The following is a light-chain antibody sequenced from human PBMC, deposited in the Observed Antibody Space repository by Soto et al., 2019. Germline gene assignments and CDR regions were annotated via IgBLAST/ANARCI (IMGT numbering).Light chain of an antibody. CDR2: EVS. J-gene: IGLJ2*01. CDR3: ATWDDSLNVV. V-gene: IGLV2-14*01. Sequence: QSALTQPASVSGSPGQSITISCTGTSSDVGGYNYVSWYQQHPGKAPKVMIYEVSNRPSGVSNRFCGSKSGNTASLTISGLQAEDEADNYCATWDDSLNVVFGGGTKLTVL. CDR1: SSDVGGYNY.